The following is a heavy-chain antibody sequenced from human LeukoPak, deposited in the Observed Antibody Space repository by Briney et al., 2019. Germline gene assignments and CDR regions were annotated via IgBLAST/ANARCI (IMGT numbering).Heavy chain of an antibody. Sequence: GGSLILSCTASGFIFDTHTLTWVRQAPGKGLEWVASISGSGDSTNYGDSVKGRFTISRDNFKRTVHLEMSNLRADDTAMYYCVRRAAVRGMDFWGLGTTVIVSS. CDR3: VRRAAVRGMDF. CDR2: ISGSGDST. D-gene: IGHD1-14*01. J-gene: IGHJ6*02. V-gene: IGHV3-23*01. CDR1: GFIFDTHT.